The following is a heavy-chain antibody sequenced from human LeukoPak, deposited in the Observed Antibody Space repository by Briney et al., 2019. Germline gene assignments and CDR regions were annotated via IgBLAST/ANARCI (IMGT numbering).Heavy chain of an antibody. CDR1: GGSTSSYY. CDR3: ARDPSYYYGMDV. V-gene: IGHV4-59*01. CDR2: IYYSGST. J-gene: IGHJ6*02. Sequence: SETLSLTCTVSGGSTSSYYWSWIRQPPGKGLEWIGYIYYSGSTNYNPSLKSRVTISVDTSKNQFSLKLSSVTAADTAVYYCARDPSYYYGMDVWGQGTTVTVSS.